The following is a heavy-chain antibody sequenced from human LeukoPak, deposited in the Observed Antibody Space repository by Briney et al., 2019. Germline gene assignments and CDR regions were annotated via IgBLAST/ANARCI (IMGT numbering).Heavy chain of an antibody. CDR1: GGSISSSSYY. Sequence: PSETLSLTCTVSGGSISSSSYYWGWIRQPPGKGLEWIGYIYYSGSTHYNPSLKSRVTISVDTSKNQFSLNLSSVTAADTAVYYCARELKGRGYNYGGLYHYYMDVWGKGTTVTVSS. CDR3: ARELKGRGYNYGGLYHYYMDV. V-gene: IGHV4-61*05. J-gene: IGHJ6*03. D-gene: IGHD5-18*01. CDR2: IYYSGST.